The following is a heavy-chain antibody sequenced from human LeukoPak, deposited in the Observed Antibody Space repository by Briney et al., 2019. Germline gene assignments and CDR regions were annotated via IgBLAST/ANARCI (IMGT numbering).Heavy chain of an antibody. V-gene: IGHV1-18*01. Sequence: GASVKVSCKSSGYTFTSYGISRVRQAPGQGLEWMGWISAYNGNTNYAQKLQGRVTMTTDTSTSTAYMELRSLRSDDTAVYYCAREAEYGDYDYWGQGTLVTVSS. CDR3: AREAEYGDYDY. CDR1: GYTFTSYG. D-gene: IGHD4-17*01. J-gene: IGHJ4*02. CDR2: ISAYNGNT.